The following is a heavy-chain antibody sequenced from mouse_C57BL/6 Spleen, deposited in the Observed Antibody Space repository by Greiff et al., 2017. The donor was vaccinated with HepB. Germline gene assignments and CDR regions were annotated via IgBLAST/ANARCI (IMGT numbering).Heavy chain of an antibody. CDR3: ARNYRAGFGY. CDR1: GFSFSDYG. CDR2: ISSGSSTI. V-gene: IGHV5-17*01. D-gene: IGHD2-14*01. Sequence: EVKLMESGGGLVQPGGSLKLSCAASGFSFSDYGMHWVRQAPEKGLEWVAYISSGSSTIYYADTVKGRFTISRDNAKNTLFLQMTSLRSEDTAMYYCARNYRAGFGYWGQGTLVTVSA. J-gene: IGHJ3*01.